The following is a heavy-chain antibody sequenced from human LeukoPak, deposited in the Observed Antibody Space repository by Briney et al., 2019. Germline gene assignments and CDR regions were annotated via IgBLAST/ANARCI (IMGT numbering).Heavy chain of an antibody. V-gene: IGHV4-34*01. CDR3: ARGGGTSWLDY. CDR1: GGSFSGYY. J-gene: IGHJ4*02. D-gene: IGHD6-13*01. CDR2: INHSGST. Sequence: SETLSLTCAVYGGSFSGYYWSWIRQPPGKGLEWIGEINHSGSTNYNPSLKSRVTMSVDTSKNQFSLKVSSVTAADTAVYYCARGGGTSWLDYWGQGTLVIVSS.